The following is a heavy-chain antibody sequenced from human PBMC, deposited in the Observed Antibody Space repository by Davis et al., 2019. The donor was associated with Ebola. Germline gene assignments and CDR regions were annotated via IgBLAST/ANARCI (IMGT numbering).Heavy chain of an antibody. D-gene: IGHD3-22*01. Sequence: GGSLRLSCAASGLTITTNYMNWVRQAPGKGLEWVSGINWDSGTIGYADTVKGRFTISRDNAKNSLYLQMNSLRAEDMALYYCAKGHYYDSTFNYFDSWGQGTLVTVSS. V-gene: IGHV3-9*03. CDR2: INWDSGTI. CDR3: AKGHYYDSTFNYFDS. CDR1: GLTITTNY. J-gene: IGHJ4*02.